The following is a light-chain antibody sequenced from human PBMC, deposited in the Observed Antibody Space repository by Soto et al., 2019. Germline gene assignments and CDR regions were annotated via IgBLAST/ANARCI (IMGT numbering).Light chain of an antibody. CDR1: SSDVGGYNN. V-gene: IGLV2-14*01. J-gene: IGLJ2*01. Sequence: QSVLTQPASVTGAPGQWITISCTGTSSDVGGYNNVSWYQQHPGKAPKLMIYDVSNRPSGVSNRFSGSKSGNMASLTISGLQAEDEADYYCSSYTSSSTLVVFGGGTQLTVL. CDR3: SSYTSSSTLVV. CDR2: DVS.